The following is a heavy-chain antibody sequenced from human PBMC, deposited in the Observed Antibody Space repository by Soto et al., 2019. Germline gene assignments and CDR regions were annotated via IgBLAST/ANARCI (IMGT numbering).Heavy chain of an antibody. CDR2: IYYSGST. CDR3: ARYRGGSFYFDY. D-gene: IGHD1-26*01. CDR1: GGSISSYY. Sequence: SVPLSLTCTVSGGSISSYYWSWIRQPQGKGLEWIGYIYYSGSTNYNPSLKSRVTISVDTSKNQFSLKLSSVTAADTAVYYCARYRGGSFYFDYWGQGTLVTVSS. V-gene: IGHV4-59*01. J-gene: IGHJ4*02.